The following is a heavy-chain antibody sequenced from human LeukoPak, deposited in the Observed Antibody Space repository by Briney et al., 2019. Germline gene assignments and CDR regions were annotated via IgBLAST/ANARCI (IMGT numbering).Heavy chain of an antibody. D-gene: IGHD2-2*01. J-gene: IGHJ5*02. CDR2: ISGSGDST. CDR3: AQGLVPAAHLPFFS. V-gene: IGHV3-23*01. CDR1: GFTFSRYA. Sequence: GGSLRLSCAASGFTFSRYAMIWVRQAPGKGLEWVSAISGSGDSTYYADSVKGRFTISRDNSKNTLYLQMNTLRAEDRAVYYCAQGLVPAAHLPFFSWGQGTLVTVSP.